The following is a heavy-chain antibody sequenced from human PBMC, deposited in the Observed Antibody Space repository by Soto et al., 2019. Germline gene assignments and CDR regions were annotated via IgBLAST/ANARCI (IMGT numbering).Heavy chain of an antibody. Sequence: QVQLVESGGGVVQPGRSLRLSCAASGFTFSSYAMHWVRQAPGKGLEWVAVILSDGSNKWYVDSVKGRFTISRDNSKNTLYLQMNSLRAEDTAVYYCARDGCQEDVWGQGTTVTVSS. CDR1: GFTFSSYA. D-gene: IGHD6-19*01. CDR3: ARDGCQEDV. V-gene: IGHV3-30-3*01. CDR2: ILSDGSNK. J-gene: IGHJ6*02.